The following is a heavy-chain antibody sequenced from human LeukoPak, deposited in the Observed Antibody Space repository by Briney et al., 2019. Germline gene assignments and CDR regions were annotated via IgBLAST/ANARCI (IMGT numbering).Heavy chain of an antibody. CDR2: IKSKTDGRTT. J-gene: IGHJ4*02. V-gene: IGHV3-15*01. CDR1: GFTFSNAW. Sequence: GGSLRLSCAASGFTFSNAWMSWVRQAPGKGLEWVGRIKSKTDGRTTDYAAPVKGRFTISRDDSKNTLYLQMNSLKTEDTAVYYCSVVVPAATYYFDYWGQGTLVTVSS. CDR3: SVVVPAATYYFDY. D-gene: IGHD2-2*01.